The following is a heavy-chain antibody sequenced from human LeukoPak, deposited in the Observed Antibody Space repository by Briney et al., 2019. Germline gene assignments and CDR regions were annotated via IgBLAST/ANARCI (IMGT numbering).Heavy chain of an antibody. CDR1: GYTFTGHY. Sequence: ASVKVSCKDSGYTFTGHYMNWVRQAPGQGLEWMGWINPNSGGTNNAQKFQGRVTMTRDTSINTVYMELSSLLSDDTAIYYCARSGRGFYGFDMWGQGTMVTVSS. V-gene: IGHV1-2*02. D-gene: IGHD1-14*01. CDR3: ARSGRGFYGFDM. J-gene: IGHJ3*02. CDR2: INPNSGGT.